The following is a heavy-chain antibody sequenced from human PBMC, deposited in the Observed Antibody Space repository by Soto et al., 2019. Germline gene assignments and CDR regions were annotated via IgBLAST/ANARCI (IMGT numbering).Heavy chain of an antibody. J-gene: IGHJ6*02. Sequence: GGSLRLSCTASGVTFGDYDMSWVRQAPGKGLERVGFIRSKAYGGATEYAASVKGRFTISRDDSKTIAYLQMNSLKTEDTAVYYCTRDYSDTRGYYGMDVWGQGTTVTVSS. CDR2: IRSKAYGGAT. CDR3: TRDYSDTRGYYGMDV. D-gene: IGHD3-22*01. CDR1: GVTFGDYD. V-gene: IGHV3-49*04.